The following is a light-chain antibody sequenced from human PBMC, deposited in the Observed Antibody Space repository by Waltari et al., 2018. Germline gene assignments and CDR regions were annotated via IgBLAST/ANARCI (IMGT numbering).Light chain of an antibody. CDR1: SSDVGGYNY. Sequence: QSALTQPASVSGSPGQSITISCTGTSSDVGGYNYVSWYQQHPGKAPKPMIYDVSNRPSGVSNSFSGSKPGNTASLTISGLQAEDEADYYCSSYTSSSTLVVLGGGTKLTVL. CDR2: DVS. CDR3: SSYTSSSTLVV. J-gene: IGLJ2*01. V-gene: IGLV2-14*03.